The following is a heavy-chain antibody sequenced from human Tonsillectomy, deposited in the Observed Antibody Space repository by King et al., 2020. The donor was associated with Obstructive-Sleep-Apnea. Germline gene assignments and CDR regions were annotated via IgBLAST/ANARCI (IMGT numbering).Heavy chain of an antibody. CDR3: ARGGFVGGLGTDY. V-gene: IGHV3-30-3*01. Sequence: QLVQSGGGVVQPGRSLRLSCAASGFTFSSYAMHWVRQAPGKGLEWVAVISYDGSNKYYADSVKGRFTISRDNSKNTLYLQMNSLRAADTAVYYCARGGFVGGLGTDYWGQGTLVTVSS. CDR1: GFTFSSYA. CDR2: ISYDGSNK. J-gene: IGHJ4*02. D-gene: IGHD2-15*01.